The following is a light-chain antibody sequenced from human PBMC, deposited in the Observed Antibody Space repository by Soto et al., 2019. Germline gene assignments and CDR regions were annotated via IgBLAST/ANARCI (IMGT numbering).Light chain of an antibody. CDR3: SSFTSSNTLV. CDR2: EVT. CDR1: SSDIGGYEY. V-gene: IGLV2-14*01. J-gene: IGLJ2*01. Sequence: QSVLTQPPSASGSPGQSLTISCTGTSSDIGGYEYVSWYQQHPGKAPKLIIYEVTNRPSGVSNRFSGSKSGNTASLAISGLLSEDEADYYCSSFTSSNTLVFGGGTKVTVL.